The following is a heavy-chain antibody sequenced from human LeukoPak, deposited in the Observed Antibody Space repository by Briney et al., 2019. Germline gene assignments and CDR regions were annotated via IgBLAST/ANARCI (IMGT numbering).Heavy chain of an antibody. D-gene: IGHD6-19*01. CDR3: ARSSGRAVAEFDY. Sequence: PGGSLRLSCAASGFTLRSYWLHWVRQVPGKGLVWVSRINGDGSNSNYADSVKGRFTISRDNAKNTLYLQMNSLRAEDTALYYCARSSGRAVAEFDYWGQGTLVTVSS. CDR1: GFTLRSYW. J-gene: IGHJ4*02. V-gene: IGHV3-74*01. CDR2: INGDGSNS.